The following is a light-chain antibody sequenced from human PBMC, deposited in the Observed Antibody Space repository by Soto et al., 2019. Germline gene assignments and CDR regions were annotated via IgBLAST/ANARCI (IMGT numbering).Light chain of an antibody. V-gene: IGKV3-20*01. J-gene: IGKJ1*01. CDR3: QQYGRSPWT. Sequence: EIVLTQSPCTLSLSPGDRATLSCRASQSVSSSYLAWYQQKHGQAPRLLIYGASSRATGIPDRFSGSGSGTDFSLTISRLEPEDFAVYYCQQYGRSPWTFGQGTKVDIK. CDR1: QSVSSSY. CDR2: GAS.